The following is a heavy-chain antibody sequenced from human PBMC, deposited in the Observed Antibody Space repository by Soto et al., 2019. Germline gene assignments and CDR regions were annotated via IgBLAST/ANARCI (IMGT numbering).Heavy chain of an antibody. CDR2: ISAYNGNT. V-gene: IGHV1-18*01. CDR3: ARDPPVLYYGSGSYYHYFDY. D-gene: IGHD3-10*01. Sequence: QVQLVQSGAEVKKPGASVKVSCKASGYTFTSYGISWVRQAPGQGLEWMGWISAYNGNTNYAQKLQGRVTMTTDTSTSTAYMELRSLRSDDTAVYYCARDPPVLYYGSGSYYHYFDYGGQGTLVTVSS. CDR1: GYTFTSYG. J-gene: IGHJ4*02.